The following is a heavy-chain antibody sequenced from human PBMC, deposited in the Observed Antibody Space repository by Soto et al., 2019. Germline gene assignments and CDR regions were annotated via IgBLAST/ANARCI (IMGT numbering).Heavy chain of an antibody. CDR2: ISDHNGNT. J-gene: IGHJ4*02. CDR1: GYAFTTYG. D-gene: IGHD1-1*01. CDR3: ARGRYGDY. Sequence: QVHLVQSGAEVKKPGASVKVSCKGSGYAFTTYGITWGRQAPGQGLEWMGWISDHNGNTNYAQKLQGRVTVTRDTSTSTAYMALRSLRSDDTAVYYCARGRYGDYWGQGALVTVSS. V-gene: IGHV1-18*01.